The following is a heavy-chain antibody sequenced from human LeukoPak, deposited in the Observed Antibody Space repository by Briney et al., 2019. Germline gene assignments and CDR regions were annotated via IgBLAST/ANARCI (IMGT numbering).Heavy chain of an antibody. D-gene: IGHD1-26*01. CDR3: ARGSGSTVTVPYY. J-gene: IGHJ4*02. CDR1: GGSFSGYY. CDR2: INHSGST. Sequence: SETLSLTCAVYGGSFSGYYWSWIRQPPGKGLEWIGEINHSGSTNYNPSLKSRVTISVDTSKNQFSLKLSSVTAADTAVYYCARGSGSTVTVPYYWGQGTLVTVSS. V-gene: IGHV4-34*01.